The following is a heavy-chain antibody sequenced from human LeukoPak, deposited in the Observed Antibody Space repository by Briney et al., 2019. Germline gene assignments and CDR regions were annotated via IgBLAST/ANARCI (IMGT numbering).Heavy chain of an antibody. Sequence: GGSLRLSCAASGFTSSSYAMSWVRQAPGKGLEWVSAIVGNGGSTFYADSVKGRFTLSRDNSKNTLYLQMNSLRAEDTAVYYCAKLGPLGYCSSTSCYSVDYWGQGTLVTVSS. CDR2: IVGNGGST. CDR3: AKLGPLGYCSSTSCYSVDY. J-gene: IGHJ4*02. V-gene: IGHV3-23*01. CDR1: GFTSSSYA. D-gene: IGHD2-2*01.